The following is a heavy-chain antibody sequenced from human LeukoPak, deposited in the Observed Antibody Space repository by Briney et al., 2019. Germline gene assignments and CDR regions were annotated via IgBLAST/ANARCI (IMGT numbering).Heavy chain of an antibody. D-gene: IGHD4-17*01. CDR1: GYTFTSYY. J-gene: IGHJ4*02. CDR2: INPNSGGT. CDR3: ARGDYGDYYFDY. Sequence: ASVKVSCKASGYTFTSYYMHWVRQAPGQGLEWMGWINPNSGGTNYAQKFQGRVTMTRDTSISTAYMELSRLRSDDTAVYYCARGDYGDYYFDYWGQGTLVTVSS. V-gene: IGHV1-2*02.